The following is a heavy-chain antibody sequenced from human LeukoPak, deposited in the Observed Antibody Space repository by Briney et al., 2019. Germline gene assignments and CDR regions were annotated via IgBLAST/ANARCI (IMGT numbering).Heavy chain of an antibody. CDR3: ARGTTFFDY. J-gene: IGHJ4*02. V-gene: IGHV4-38-2*01. Sequence: SETLSLTCAVSGYSISSGYYWGWIRQPPGKGLEWIGSIYHSGSTYYNPSLKSRVTISVDTSKNQFSLKLSSVTAADTGVYYCARGTTFFDYWGQGTLVTVSS. CDR2: IYHSGST. D-gene: IGHD1-1*01. CDR1: GYSISSGYY.